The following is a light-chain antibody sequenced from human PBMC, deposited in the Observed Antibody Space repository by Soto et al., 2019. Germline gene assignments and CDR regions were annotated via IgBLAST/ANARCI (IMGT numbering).Light chain of an antibody. CDR3: HQYYKWPLT. Sequence: EIVLTQSPGTLSLSPGERATLSCRASQSFSSSYLAWYQQKPGQAPRLLIYGASSRATGIPDRFSGSGSGTDFTLTISSLLSEDFAVYYCHQYYKWPLTFGGGTKVDIK. CDR2: GAS. V-gene: IGKV3-20*01. J-gene: IGKJ4*01. CDR1: QSFSSSY.